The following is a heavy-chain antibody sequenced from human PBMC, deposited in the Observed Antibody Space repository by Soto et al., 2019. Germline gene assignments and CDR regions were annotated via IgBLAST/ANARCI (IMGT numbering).Heavy chain of an antibody. CDR2: IWYDGSNK. CDR1: GFSISSCG. J-gene: IGHJ4*02. Sequence: VGLLRLYCAAGGFSISSCGMHWVRQAPGKGLEWVAVIWYDGSNKYYADSVKGRFTISRDNSKNTLYLQMNSLRAEDTAVYYCAREDFWSGQGPRYYFDYWGQGTLVTVSS. D-gene: IGHD3-3*01. V-gene: IGHV3-33*01. CDR3: AREDFWSGQGPRYYFDY.